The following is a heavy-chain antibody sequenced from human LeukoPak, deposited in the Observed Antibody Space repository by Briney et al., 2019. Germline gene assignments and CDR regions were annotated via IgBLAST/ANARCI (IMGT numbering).Heavy chain of an antibody. CDR1: GFTFSTYG. J-gene: IGHJ6*03. CDR2: TSGSGGST. Sequence: GGSLRLSCAASGFTFSTYGMSWVRQAPGKGLEWVSDTSGSGGSTYYADSVKGRFTISRDNSKNTLYLQMNSLRAEDTAVYYCAKESGSPLYYYYYMDVWGKGTTVTISS. CDR3: AKESGSPLYYYYYMDV. V-gene: IGHV3-23*01. D-gene: IGHD1-26*01.